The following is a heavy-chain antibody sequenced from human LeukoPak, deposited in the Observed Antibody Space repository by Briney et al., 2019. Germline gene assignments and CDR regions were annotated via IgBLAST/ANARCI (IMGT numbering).Heavy chain of an antibody. J-gene: IGHJ5*02. V-gene: IGHV4-34*01. CDR1: GGSFSGYY. CDR3: ARGRSNWNCMSWFDP. CDR2: INHSGST. D-gene: IGHD1-7*01. Sequence: SETLSLTCAVYGGSFSGYYWSWIRQPPGKGLEWIGEINHSGSTNYNPSLKSRVTISVDTSKNQFSLKLSSVTAADTAVYYCARGRSNWNCMSWFDPWGQGTLVTVSS.